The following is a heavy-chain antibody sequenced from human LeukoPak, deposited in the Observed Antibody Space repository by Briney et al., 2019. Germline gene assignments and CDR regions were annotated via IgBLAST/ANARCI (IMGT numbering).Heavy chain of an antibody. Sequence: GGSLRLSCAASGFTFSSYAMSWVRQAPGKGLEWVSAISGSGGSTYYADSVKGRFTISRDNSKNMLYLQMNSLRAEDTAVYYCARDWYSSSFNWFDPWGQGTLVTVSS. J-gene: IGHJ5*02. CDR1: GFTFSSYA. CDR2: ISGSGGST. CDR3: ARDWYSSSFNWFDP. V-gene: IGHV3-23*01. D-gene: IGHD6-13*01.